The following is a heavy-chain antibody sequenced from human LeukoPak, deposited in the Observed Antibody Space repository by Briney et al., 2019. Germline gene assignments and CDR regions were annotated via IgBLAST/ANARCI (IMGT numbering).Heavy chain of an antibody. CDR3: AKDVHTGHYKDF. Sequence: GGSLRVSCEASGYTFSDYDINWVRQAPGQGLEWVSPISSGGSTYHAVSVKGRFSISRDNSKNTLYLQTNSLTSDDTALYYCAKDVHTGHYKDFWGQGAPVTVSS. V-gene: IGHV3-23*01. CDR1: GYTFSDYD. D-gene: IGHD3-9*01. J-gene: IGHJ4*02. CDR2: ISSGGST.